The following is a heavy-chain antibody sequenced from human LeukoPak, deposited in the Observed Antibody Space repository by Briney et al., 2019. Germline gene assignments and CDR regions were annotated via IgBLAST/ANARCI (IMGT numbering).Heavy chain of an antibody. Sequence: ASVKVSCKASGYTFTGYYMHWVRQAPGQGPEWMGWINPNSGGTNYAQKFQGRVTMTRDTSISTAYMELSRPRSDDTAVYYCARAGGDGYKLDWFDPWGQGTLVTVSS. CDR3: ARAGGDGYKLDWFDP. CDR1: GYTFTGYY. CDR2: INPNSGGT. D-gene: IGHD5-24*01. V-gene: IGHV1-2*02. J-gene: IGHJ5*02.